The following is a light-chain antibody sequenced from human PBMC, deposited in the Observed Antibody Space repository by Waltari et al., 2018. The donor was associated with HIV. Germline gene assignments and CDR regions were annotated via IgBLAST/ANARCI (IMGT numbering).Light chain of an antibody. J-gene: IGLJ1*01. CDR3: SSYTTTTARV. Sequence: QSALTQPLAVSGSPGQSVTIYCPRTNSDLGPYTPVCWSHQTPGTAPKLMIYDVNSRPSGVPDRFSGSKSGNTASLTISGLQAEDEGDYYCSSYTTTTARVFGTGTKVTVL. CDR1: NSDLGPYTP. V-gene: IGLV2-18*02. CDR2: DVN.